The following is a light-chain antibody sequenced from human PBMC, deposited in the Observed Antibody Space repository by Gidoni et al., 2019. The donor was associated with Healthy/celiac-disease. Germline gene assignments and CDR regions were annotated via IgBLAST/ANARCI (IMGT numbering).Light chain of an antibody. CDR3: QQLNSYPQT. Sequence: DIQLTQSPSFLSASVGDRVTITCRASQGIRSYLAWYQQKPGKAPKLLIYAASTLQSGVPSRFSGSGSGTEFTLTISSLQPEDFATDYCQQLNSYPQTFGQGTKLEIK. J-gene: IGKJ2*01. CDR2: AAS. CDR1: QGIRSY. V-gene: IGKV1-9*01.